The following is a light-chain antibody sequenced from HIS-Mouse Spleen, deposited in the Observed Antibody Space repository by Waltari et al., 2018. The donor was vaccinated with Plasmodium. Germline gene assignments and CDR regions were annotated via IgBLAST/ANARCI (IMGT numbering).Light chain of an antibody. Sequence: QSALTQPPSASGSPGQSVTISCTGTSSDVGGYNYVSWYQQHPGQAPTLMIYEVSKRPSGVPDRFSGSKSGNTASLTVSGLQAEDEADYYCSSYAGSNDLVFGGGTKLTVL. CDR3: SSYAGSNDLV. J-gene: IGLJ2*01. V-gene: IGLV2-8*01. CDR2: EVS. CDR1: SSDVGGYNY.